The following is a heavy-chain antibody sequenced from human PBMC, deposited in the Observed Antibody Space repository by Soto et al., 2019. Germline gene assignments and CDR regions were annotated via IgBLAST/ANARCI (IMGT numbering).Heavy chain of an antibody. V-gene: IGHV3-23*01. J-gene: IGHJ4*01. CDR3: AKDRPSYDFWSGYSYYFDY. D-gene: IGHD3-3*01. CDR1: GFTFSSYA. Sequence: GGSLRLSCAASGFTFSSYAMSWVRQAPGKGLEWVSAISGSGGSTYYADSVKGRFTISRDNSKNTLYLQMNSLRAEDKAVYYCAKDRPSYDFWSGYSYYFDYWGHGTLVTVSS. CDR2: ISGSGGST.